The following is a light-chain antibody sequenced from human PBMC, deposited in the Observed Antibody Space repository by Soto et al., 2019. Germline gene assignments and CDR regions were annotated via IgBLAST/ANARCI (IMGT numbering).Light chain of an antibody. V-gene: IGKV2-24*01. CDR2: NIS. CDR1: QSLLHSDGSTY. CDR3: MQATQFPPYT. Sequence: DIVLTQTPLSSAVTLGQPASISCRSSQSLLHSDGSTYLSWLHQRPGQPPRLLIYNISNRLSGVPDRFSGSGAGTDFTLKISRVEAEDVGVYYCMQATQFPPYTFGQGTKLEIE. J-gene: IGKJ2*01.